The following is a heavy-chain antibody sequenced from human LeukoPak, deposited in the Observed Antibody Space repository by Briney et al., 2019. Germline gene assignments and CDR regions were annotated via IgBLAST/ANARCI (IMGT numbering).Heavy chain of an antibody. CDR3: AELGITMIGGV. D-gene: IGHD3-10*02. J-gene: IGHJ6*04. Sequence: GGTLRLSCAASGFTFSNYGVSWVRQAPGKGLEWVSGMSGSGGSTYYADSVKGRFTISRDNAKNSLYLQMNSLRAEDTAVYYCAELGITMIGGVWGKGTTVTISS. V-gene: IGHV3-23*01. CDR1: GFTFSNYG. CDR2: MSGSGGST.